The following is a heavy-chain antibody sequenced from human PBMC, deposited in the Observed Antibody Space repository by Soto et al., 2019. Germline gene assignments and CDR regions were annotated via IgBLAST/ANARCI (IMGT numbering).Heavy chain of an antibody. J-gene: IGHJ5*02. Sequence: QVQLQESGPGLVKPSGTLSLTCAVSGGSISSINWWSWVRQPPGKGLEWIGEIYHSGSTNYNPSLKSRVTQSVDKFKNQFSLKLSFVTAADTAVYYCARDCSGWAGWFDPWGQGTLVTVSS. D-gene: IGHD6-19*01. CDR3: ARDCSGWAGWFDP. CDR1: GGSISSINW. CDR2: IYHSGST. V-gene: IGHV4-4*02.